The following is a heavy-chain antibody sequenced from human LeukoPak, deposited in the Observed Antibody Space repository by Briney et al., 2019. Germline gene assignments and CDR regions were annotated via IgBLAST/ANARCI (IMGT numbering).Heavy chain of an antibody. V-gene: IGHV1-2*02. CDR3: ARAGLWDYSDSSGYHNAAFDV. CDR1: EYTFTDYY. CDR2: INPSSGGT. J-gene: IGHJ3*01. Sequence: ASVKVYCKASEYTFTDYYVHWVRQAPGQGLEWMGWINPSSGGTNYAQNFQGRVSMTRDTSISASYMELSRLRSDDTAVYYCARAGLWDYSDSSGYHNAAFDVWGQGTMVTVSS. D-gene: IGHD3-22*01.